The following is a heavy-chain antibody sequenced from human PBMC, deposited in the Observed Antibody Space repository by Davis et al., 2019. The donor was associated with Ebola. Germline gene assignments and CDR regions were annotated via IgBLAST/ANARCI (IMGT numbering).Heavy chain of an antibody. D-gene: IGHD2-2*02. Sequence: GESLKISCAASGFTFSSYSMNWVRQAPGKGLEWVSSISSSSSSYIYYADSVKGRFTISRDNAKNSLYLQMNSLRAEDTAVYYCAREDIVVVPAAIKVYYYYGMDVWGQGTTVTVSS. CDR2: ISSSSSSYI. J-gene: IGHJ6*02. CDR3: AREDIVVVPAAIKVYYYYGMDV. CDR1: GFTFSSYS. V-gene: IGHV3-21*01.